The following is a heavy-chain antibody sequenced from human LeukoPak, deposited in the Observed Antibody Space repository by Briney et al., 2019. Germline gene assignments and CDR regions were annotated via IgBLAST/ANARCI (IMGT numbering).Heavy chain of an antibody. J-gene: IGHJ3*02. CDR2: IIPIFGTA. CDR1: GYTFTSYG. D-gene: IGHD2-2*01. CDR3: AGGSIGYCSSTSCFLEAFDI. V-gene: IGHV1-69*05. Sequence: ASVKVSCKASGYTFTSYGISWVRQAPGQGLEWMGGIIPIFGTANYAQKFQGRVTITTDESTSTAYMELSSLRSEDTAVYYCAGGSIGYCSSTSCFLEAFDIWGQGTMVTVSS.